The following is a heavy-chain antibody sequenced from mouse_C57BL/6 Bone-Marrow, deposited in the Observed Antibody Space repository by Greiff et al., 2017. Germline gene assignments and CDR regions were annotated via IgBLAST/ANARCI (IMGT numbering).Heavy chain of an antibody. D-gene: IGHD1-1*01. CDR1: GYTFTDYY. V-gene: IGHV1-75*01. J-gene: IGHJ1*03. CDR3: ASGRITTVVDWYFDV. CDR2: IFPGSGST. Sequence: LQESGPELVKPGASVKISCKASGYTFTDYYINWVKQRPGQGLEWIGWIFPGSGSTYYNEKFKGKATLTVDKSSSTAYMLLSSLTSEDSAVYFCASGRITTVVDWYFDVWGTGTTVTVSS.